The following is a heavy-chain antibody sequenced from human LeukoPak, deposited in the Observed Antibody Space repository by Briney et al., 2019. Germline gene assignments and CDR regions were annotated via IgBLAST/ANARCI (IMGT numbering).Heavy chain of an antibody. CDR2: ISYDGSNK. Sequence: PGGSLRLSCAASGLTFSSYGMHWVRQAPGKGLEWVAVISYDGSNKYYADSVKGRFTISRDNSKNTLYLQMNSLRAEDTAVYYCAKGSYYYDSSGLEYFQHWGQGTLVTVSS. D-gene: IGHD3-22*01. CDR3: AKGSYYYDSSGLEYFQH. CDR1: GLTFSSYG. J-gene: IGHJ1*01. V-gene: IGHV3-30*18.